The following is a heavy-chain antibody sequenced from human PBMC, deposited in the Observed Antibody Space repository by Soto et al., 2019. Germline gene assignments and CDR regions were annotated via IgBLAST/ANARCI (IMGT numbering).Heavy chain of an antibody. J-gene: IGHJ6*03. V-gene: IGHV3-66*01. Sequence: EVQLVESGGGLFQPGGSLRLSCAASGFTDSSNYMSWVRQAPGKGLEWVSVIYSGGSTYYADSVKGRFTISRDNSKNTLYLQMNSLRAEDTAVYYCARDKWVPAAINYYYYYMDVWGKGTTVSVSS. CDR1: GFTDSSNY. D-gene: IGHD2-2*01. CDR3: ARDKWVPAAINYYYYYMDV. CDR2: IYSGGST.